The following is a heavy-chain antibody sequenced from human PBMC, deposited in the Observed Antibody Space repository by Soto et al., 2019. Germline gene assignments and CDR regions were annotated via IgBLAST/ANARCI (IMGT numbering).Heavy chain of an antibody. CDR2: INHSGST. Sequence: SETLSLTCAVYGGSFSGYYWSWIRQPPGKGLEWIGEINHSGSTNYNPSLKSRVTISVDTSKNQFSLKLSSVTAADTAVYYCARGQWCSSTSCYRRIAARPQGYYYMDVWGKGTTVTVSS. CDR3: ARGQWCSSTSCYRRIAARPQGYYYMDV. V-gene: IGHV4-34*01. CDR1: GGSFSGYY. J-gene: IGHJ6*03. D-gene: IGHD2-2*01.